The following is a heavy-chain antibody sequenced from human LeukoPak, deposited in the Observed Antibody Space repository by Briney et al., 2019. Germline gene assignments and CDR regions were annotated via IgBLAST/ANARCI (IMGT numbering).Heavy chain of an antibody. J-gene: IGHJ6*02. CDR3: ARESRGPMQWLTGYYYGMDV. V-gene: IGHV3-11*01. Sequence: GGSLRLSCAASGFTFSDYYMSWIRQAPGKGLEWVSYISSSGSTIYYADSVKGRFTISRDNAKNSLYLQMNSLRAEDTAVYYCARESRGPMQWLTGYYYGMDVWGQGTTVTVSS. CDR1: GFTFSDYY. D-gene: IGHD6-19*01. CDR2: ISSSGSTI.